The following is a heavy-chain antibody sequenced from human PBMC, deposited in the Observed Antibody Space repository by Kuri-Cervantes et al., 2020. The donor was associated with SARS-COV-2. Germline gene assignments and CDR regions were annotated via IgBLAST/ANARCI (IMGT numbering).Heavy chain of an antibody. D-gene: IGHD6-13*01. V-gene: IGHV4-34*01. CDR2: INHSGST. CDR3: ARSGIISSSSWRTFDY. Sequence: SETLSLTCAVYGGSFSGYYWSWIRQPPGKGLEWIGEINHSGSTNYNPSLKSRVTISVDTSKNQFSLKLSTVTAAGTAVYYCARSGIISSSSWRTFDYWGQETLVTVSS. J-gene: IGHJ4*02. CDR1: GGSFSGYY.